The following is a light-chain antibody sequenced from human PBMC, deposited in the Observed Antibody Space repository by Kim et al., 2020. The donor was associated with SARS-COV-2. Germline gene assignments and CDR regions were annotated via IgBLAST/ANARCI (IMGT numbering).Light chain of an antibody. CDR1: QSLLHSNGYNY. Sequence: ASISCRSSQSLLHSNGYNYLDWYLQKPGQSPQLLIYLGSTRASGVPDRFSGSGSGTDFTLKISRVEAEDVGVYYCMQALQTPPWTFGQGTNVDIK. CDR3: MQALQTPPWT. V-gene: IGKV2-28*01. J-gene: IGKJ1*01. CDR2: LGS.